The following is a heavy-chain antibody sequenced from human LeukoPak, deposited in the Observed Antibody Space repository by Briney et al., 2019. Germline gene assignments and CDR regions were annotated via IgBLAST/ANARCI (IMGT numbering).Heavy chain of an antibody. V-gene: IGHV4-59*08. CDR2: IYHSGST. CDR1: GGSISTYY. J-gene: IGHJ3*02. CDR3: ASTPGSDAFDI. D-gene: IGHD2-15*01. Sequence: SETLSLTCTVSGGSISTYYWSWIRQPPGKGLEWLGYIYHSGSTTYNPSLKSRVTISLDTSKNQFSLKLSSVTAADTAVYYCASTPGSDAFDIWGQGTMVTVSS.